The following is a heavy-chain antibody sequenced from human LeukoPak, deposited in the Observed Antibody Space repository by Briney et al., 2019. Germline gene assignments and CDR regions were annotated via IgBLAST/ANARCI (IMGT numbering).Heavy chain of an antibody. CDR1: GFPFSSYA. CDR2: ISGSGGST. Sequence: GGSLRLSCAASGFPFSSYAMSWVRQAPGKGLEWVSAISGSGGSTYYADSVKGRFTISRDNSKNTLYLQMNSLRAEDTAVYYCAKTGGKGQWLYAFDIWGQGTMVTVSS. D-gene: IGHD6-19*01. V-gene: IGHV3-23*01. J-gene: IGHJ3*02. CDR3: AKTGGKGQWLYAFDI.